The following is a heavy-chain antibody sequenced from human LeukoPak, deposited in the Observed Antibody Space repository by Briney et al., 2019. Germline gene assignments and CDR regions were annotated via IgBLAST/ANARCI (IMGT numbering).Heavy chain of an antibody. CDR3: ARDREIQLWSHYYYYYGMDV. J-gene: IGHJ6*02. CDR2: ISAYNGNT. Sequence: GASVKVSCKASGYTFTSYGISWVRQAPGQGLEWMGWISAYNGNTNYAQKLQGRVTMTTDTSTSTAYMELRSLRSDDTAVYYCARDREIQLWSHYYYYYGMDVWGQGTTVTVSS. D-gene: IGHD5-18*01. CDR1: GYTFTSYG. V-gene: IGHV1-18*01.